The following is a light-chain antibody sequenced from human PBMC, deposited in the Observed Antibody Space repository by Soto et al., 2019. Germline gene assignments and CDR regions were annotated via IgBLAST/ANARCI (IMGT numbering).Light chain of an antibody. CDR2: GNN. CDR3: QSSDSSLLVV. CDR1: SSNIGAGYD. J-gene: IGLJ2*01. V-gene: IGLV1-40*01. Sequence: QSVLTQPPSVSGAPGQRVTISCTGSSSNIGAGYDVHWYRQLPGTAPKLLIYGNNNRPSGVPDRFSGSKSGTSASLAITGLQAEDEADYYCQSSDSSLLVVFGGGTKLTVL.